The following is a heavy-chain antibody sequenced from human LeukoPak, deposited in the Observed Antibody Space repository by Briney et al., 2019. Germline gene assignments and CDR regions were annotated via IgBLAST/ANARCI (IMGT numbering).Heavy chain of an antibody. Sequence: PSETLSLTCTVSGDSTSNFYWTWIRQSPGKGLEWIGNIHYSGSSVYNPSLKSRGTISIDTSRRQFFLKLNFVTAADTAVYFCALAPNSNWFDFWGPGTLVTVSS. J-gene: IGHJ5*01. CDR2: IHYSGSS. D-gene: IGHD2-8*01. CDR3: ALAPNSNWFDF. CDR1: GDSTSNFY. V-gene: IGHV4-59*03.